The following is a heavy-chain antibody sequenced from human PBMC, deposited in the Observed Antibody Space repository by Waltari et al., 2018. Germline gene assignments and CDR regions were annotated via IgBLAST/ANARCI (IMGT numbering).Heavy chain of an antibody. D-gene: IGHD3-22*01. CDR2: INHSGST. Sequence: QVQLQQWGAGLLKPSETLSLTCAVYGGSFSGYYWSWIRQPPGTGLGWIGEINHSGSTNHNPALKSRVTISVDTSKNQFSLKLSSVTAADTAVYYCARLRPDYDSSGSSHYYYYMDVWGKGTTVTVSS. CDR1: GGSFSGYY. V-gene: IGHV4-34*01. CDR3: ARLRPDYDSSGSSHYYYYMDV. J-gene: IGHJ6*03.